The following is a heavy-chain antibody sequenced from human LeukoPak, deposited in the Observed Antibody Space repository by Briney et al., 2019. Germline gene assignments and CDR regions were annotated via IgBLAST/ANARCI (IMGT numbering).Heavy chain of an antibody. V-gene: IGHV1-2*02. Sequence: ASVKVSCKASGYTFTGYYMHWVRQAPGQGLEWMGWINPNSGGTNYAQKFQGRVTMTRDTSISTAYMELSRLRSDDTAVYYCARDGQYQLLPYYYYYYMDVWGKGTTVTVSS. CDR3: ARDGQYQLLPYYYYYYMDV. CDR2: INPNSGGT. CDR1: GYTFTGYY. D-gene: IGHD2-2*01. J-gene: IGHJ6*03.